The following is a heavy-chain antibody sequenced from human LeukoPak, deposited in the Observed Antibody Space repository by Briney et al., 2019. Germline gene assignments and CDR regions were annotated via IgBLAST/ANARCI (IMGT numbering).Heavy chain of an antibody. CDR1: GGTFSSYA. CDR3: ARGSKTYYYDSSGYVFDY. CDR2: IIPIFGTA. J-gene: IGHJ4*02. D-gene: IGHD3-22*01. V-gene: IGHV1-69*13. Sequence: SVKVSCKASGGTFSSYAISWVRQAPGQGLEWMGGIIPIFGTANYAQKFQGRVTITADQSTSTAYMELSSLRSEDTAVYYCARGSKTYYYDSSGYVFDYWGQGTLVTVSS.